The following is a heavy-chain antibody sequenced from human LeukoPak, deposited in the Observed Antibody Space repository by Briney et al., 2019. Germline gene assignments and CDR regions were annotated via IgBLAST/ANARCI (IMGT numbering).Heavy chain of an antibody. J-gene: IGHJ4*02. CDR2: ISYDGSNK. CDR3: ARGGWYTDY. D-gene: IGHD6-19*01. Sequence: GRSLRLFCAASGFTFSSYGMHWVRQAPGKGLEWVAVISYDGSNKYYADSVKGRFTISRDNSKNTLYLQMNSLRAEDTAVYYCARGGWYTDYWGQGTLVTVSS. V-gene: IGHV3-30*03. CDR1: GFTFSSYG.